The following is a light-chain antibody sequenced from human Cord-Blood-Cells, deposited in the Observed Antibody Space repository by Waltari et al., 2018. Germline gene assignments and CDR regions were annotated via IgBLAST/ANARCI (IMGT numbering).Light chain of an antibody. CDR3: QQRSNWPPKYT. J-gene: IGKJ2*01. V-gene: IGKV3-11*01. CDR1: QSVRSY. CDR2: DAS. Sequence: EIVLTQSPATLSSSPGERVTLSCRASQSVRSYLAWYQQKPGQAPRLLIYDASNRATGIPARFSGSGSGTDFTLTISSLEPEDFAVYYCQQRSNWPPKYTFGQGTKLEIK.